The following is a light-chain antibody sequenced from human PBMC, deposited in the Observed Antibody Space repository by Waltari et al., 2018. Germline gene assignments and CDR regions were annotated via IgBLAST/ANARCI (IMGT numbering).Light chain of an antibody. CDR1: QVVSGY. V-gene: IGKV3-11*01. CDR3: LQSSNWYT. Sequence: LSCRASQVVSGYLAWYQLKPGQAPRLLIYGASNRATGIPARFSGSASGTDFTLTINSLEPEDFAVYYCLQSSNWYTFGQGTKLEIK. J-gene: IGKJ2*01. CDR2: GAS.